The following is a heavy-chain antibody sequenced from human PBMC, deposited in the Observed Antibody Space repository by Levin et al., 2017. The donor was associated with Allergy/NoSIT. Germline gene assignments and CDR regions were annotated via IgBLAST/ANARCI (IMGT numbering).Heavy chain of an antibody. CDR2: INSDGSNT. CDR1: GFPSSSYW. J-gene: IGHJ6*02. CDR3: ARTRDLRNGLDV. Sequence: LSLTCAASGFPSSSYWMHWVRQVPGKGLVWVSRINSDGSNTGYADSVKGRFTISRDNAKNTLYLQMNSLRAEDTAVYYCARTRDLRNGLDVWGHGTTVTVSS. V-gene: IGHV3-74*01. D-gene: IGHD3-3*01.